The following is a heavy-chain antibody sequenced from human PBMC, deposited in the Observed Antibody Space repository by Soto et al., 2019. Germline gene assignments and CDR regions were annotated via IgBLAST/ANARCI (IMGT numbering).Heavy chain of an antibody. J-gene: IGHJ4*02. V-gene: IGHV3-30*04. D-gene: IGHD4-4*01. CDR2: ISYDGSNK. Sequence: LSLTCAASGFTFSSYAMHWVRQAPGKGLEWVAVISYDGSNKYYADSVKGRFTISRDNSKNTLYLQMNSLRAEDTAVYYCAREAVTTGYFDYWGQGTLVTVSS. CDR1: GFTFSSYA. CDR3: AREAVTTGYFDY.